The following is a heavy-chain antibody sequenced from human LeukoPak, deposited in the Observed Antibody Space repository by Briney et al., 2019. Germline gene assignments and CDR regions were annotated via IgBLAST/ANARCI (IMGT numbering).Heavy chain of an antibody. CDR1: GFTFSSYA. J-gene: IGHJ4*02. CDR2: ISYDGSNK. V-gene: IGHV3-30-3*01. D-gene: IGHD1-26*01. CDR3: ARDGYTLGATLGYFDY. Sequence: GRSQRLSCAASGFTFSSYAMHWVRQAPGKGLEWVAVISYDGSNKYYADSVKGRFTISRDNSKNTLYLQMNSLRAEDTAVYYCARDGYTLGATLGYFDYWGQGTLVTVSS.